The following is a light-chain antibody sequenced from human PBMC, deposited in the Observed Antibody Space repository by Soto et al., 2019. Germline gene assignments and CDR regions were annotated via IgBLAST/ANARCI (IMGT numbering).Light chain of an antibody. V-gene: IGKV3-20*01. J-gene: IGKJ2*01. CDR2: GSS. CDR3: QQYGSSPPYT. CDR1: QTVSGNY. Sequence: EIVLTQSPGILSLSPGERATLSCRASQTVSGNYLAWYQQKPCQSPRRLIYGSSDRAPGIPDRFSGSGSGTDFTLTINRVEPEDFAVYYCQQYGSSPPYTFGQGTTLEI.